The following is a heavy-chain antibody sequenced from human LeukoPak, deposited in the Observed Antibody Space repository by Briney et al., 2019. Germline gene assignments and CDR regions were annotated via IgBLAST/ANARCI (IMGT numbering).Heavy chain of an antibody. J-gene: IGHJ4*02. CDR3: ARDRYGDTTLDY. Sequence: KTSETLSFTCTVSGGSISSYYWSWIRQPPGKGLEWIGYIYYSGSTNYNPSLKSRVTISVDTSKNQFSLKLSSVTAADTAVYYCARDRYGDTTLDYWGQGTLVTVSS. CDR1: GGSISSYY. D-gene: IGHD4-17*01. V-gene: IGHV4-59*01. CDR2: IYYSGST.